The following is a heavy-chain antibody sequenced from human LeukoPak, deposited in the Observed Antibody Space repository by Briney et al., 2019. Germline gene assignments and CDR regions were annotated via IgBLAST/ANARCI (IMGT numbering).Heavy chain of an antibody. Sequence: KPGGSLRLSCAVSGLTFSKAWMSWVRQARGKGLEWVGRIKSKIDGDTTDYAAPVKGRFTISRDDSKNRLYLQMNSLKTEDTAVYYCTTLYGSGSDNWGQGTLVSVAP. CDR2: IKSKIDGDTT. D-gene: IGHD3-10*01. CDR3: TTLYGSGSDN. J-gene: IGHJ4*02. V-gene: IGHV3-15*01. CDR1: GLTFSKAW.